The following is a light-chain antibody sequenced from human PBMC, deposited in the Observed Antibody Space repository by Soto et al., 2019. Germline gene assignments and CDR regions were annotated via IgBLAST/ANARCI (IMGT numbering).Light chain of an antibody. Sequence: EIVLTQSAAAVSLSPGERATLSCRASQSVSRYLAWYQQKPGQAPRLLIYDAFNRATGIPARFSGSGSGTDFTLTISYLEPEDSAVYYCQQRSNWPVFGQGTRLEIK. CDR2: DAF. CDR3: QQRSNWPV. V-gene: IGKV3-11*01. CDR1: QSVSRY. J-gene: IGKJ5*01.